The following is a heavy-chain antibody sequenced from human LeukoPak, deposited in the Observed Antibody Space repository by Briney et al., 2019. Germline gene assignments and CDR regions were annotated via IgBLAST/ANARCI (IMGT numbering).Heavy chain of an antibody. CDR3: ARAPSWGSYWYSDL. D-gene: IGHD7-27*01. CDR1: GGTFTRYA. J-gene: IGHJ2*01. V-gene: IGHV1-69*05. Sequence: GSSVKVSCKASGGTFTRYAISWVRQAPGQGREWMGGIIPIFGTAKYAQKFQGRVTITTDESTSTAYMELSSLRSEDTAVYYCARAPSWGSYWYSDLWGRGTLVTVSS. CDR2: IIPIFGTA.